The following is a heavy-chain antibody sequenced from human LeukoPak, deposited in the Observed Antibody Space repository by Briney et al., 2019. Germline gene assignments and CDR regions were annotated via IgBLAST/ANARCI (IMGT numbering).Heavy chain of an antibody. Sequence: GGSLRLSCAASGFTFSSYAMHWVRQAPGKGLEWVAVISYDGSNKYYADSVKGRFTISRDNSKNTLYLQMNSLRAEDTAAYYCARDTGSITMVRGVIKDYYYYYGMDVWGKGTTVTVSS. CDR3: ARDTGSITMVRGVIKDYYYYYGMDV. V-gene: IGHV3-30*04. CDR1: GFTFSSYA. D-gene: IGHD3-10*01. J-gene: IGHJ6*04. CDR2: ISYDGSNK.